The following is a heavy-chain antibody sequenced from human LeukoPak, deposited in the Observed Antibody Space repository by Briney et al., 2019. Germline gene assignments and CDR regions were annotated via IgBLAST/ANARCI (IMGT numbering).Heavy chain of an antibody. CDR2: IHDSGST. D-gene: IGHD1-26*01. Sequence: SETLSLTCTVSGGSIRSYYWSWIRQPPGKGLEWIAHIHDSGSTSYNPSLKSRLTMSIDTSKNQFSLRLSSVTAADTAVYYCARHLNGGSYPLDHWGQGTLVTVSS. CDR3: ARHLNGGSYPLDH. J-gene: IGHJ4*02. V-gene: IGHV4-59*08. CDR1: GGSIRSYY.